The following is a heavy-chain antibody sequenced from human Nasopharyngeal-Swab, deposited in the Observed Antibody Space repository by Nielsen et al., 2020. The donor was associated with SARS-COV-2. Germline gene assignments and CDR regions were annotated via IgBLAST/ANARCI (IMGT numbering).Heavy chain of an antibody. CDR2: MSLGDFDT. CDR1: GDSFTTYW. J-gene: IGHJ6*02. D-gene: IGHD2-8*02. V-gene: IGHV5-51*01. Sequence: GESLKISCKGSGDSFTTYWIAWVRQMPGKGLEWMGVMSLGDFDTRYSPSFQGQVTISLDKSISTAYLQLSSLKASDTAVYYCARHYTGGGMDVWGQGTTVTVSS. CDR3: ARHYTGGGMDV.